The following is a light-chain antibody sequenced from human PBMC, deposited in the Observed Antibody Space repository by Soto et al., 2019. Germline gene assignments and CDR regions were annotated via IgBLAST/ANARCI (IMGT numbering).Light chain of an antibody. CDR3: QQYNSYPIT. CDR1: QSISDW. J-gene: IGKJ5*01. Sequence: DXXXTQSXSTLXASVGDRVTITCRASQSISDWLAWYQQKPGKAPKLLIYKASGLESGVPSRFSGSGSGTEFTLTITSLQPDDFATYYCQQYNSYPITFGQGTRLEIK. CDR2: KAS. V-gene: IGKV1-5*03.